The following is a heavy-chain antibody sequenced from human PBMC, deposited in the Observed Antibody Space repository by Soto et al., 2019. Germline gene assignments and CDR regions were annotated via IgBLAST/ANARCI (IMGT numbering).Heavy chain of an antibody. D-gene: IGHD3-10*01. CDR3: SGVPRNNRGAPLAS. CDR2: ITRKRYGGTK. Sequence: NIVDFAVRRFRQETRKGREWVGFITRKRYGGTKEYAASEKGRFTISRDDSKSIAYLQMNSLKIDDTAVYHCSGVPRNNRGAPLASWVKGTPVPVSS. V-gene: IGHV3-49*03. J-gene: IGHJ5*02. CDR1: NIVDFA.